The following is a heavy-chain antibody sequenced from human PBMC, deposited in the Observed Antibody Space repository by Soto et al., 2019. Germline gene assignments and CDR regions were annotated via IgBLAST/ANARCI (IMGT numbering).Heavy chain of an antibody. CDR2: ISAYNGNT. Sequence: ASVKVSCTASGYTFISYGISWVRQAPGQGLEWMGWISAYNGNTDYAQKLQGRVTMTTDTSTSTAYMELRSLRSDDTAVYYCASEWESIAAAGLRFDPWGQGTLVTVSS. D-gene: IGHD6-13*01. J-gene: IGHJ5*02. V-gene: IGHV1-18*01. CDR3: ASEWESIAAAGLRFDP. CDR1: GYTFISYG.